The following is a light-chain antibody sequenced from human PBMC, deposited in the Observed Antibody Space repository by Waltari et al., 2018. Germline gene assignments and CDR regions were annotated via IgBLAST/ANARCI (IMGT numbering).Light chain of an antibody. Sequence: SYVLTQPPSLSLAPGQTATITCGGNSIEDKSVHWYQQKPGQAPVLVISVDTDRPSGIPERFSGSNSGNTATLTISSVEAGDEADYYCHVWDATTNLQLFGGGTKLTVL. CDR1: SIEDKS. J-gene: IGLJ2*01. V-gene: IGLV3-21*02. CDR3: HVWDATTNLQL. CDR2: VDT.